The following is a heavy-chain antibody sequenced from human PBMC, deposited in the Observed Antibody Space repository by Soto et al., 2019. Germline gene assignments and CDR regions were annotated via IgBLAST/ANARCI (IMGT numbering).Heavy chain of an antibody. CDR2: VNPNSGDT. J-gene: IGHJ3*01. D-gene: IGHD2-21*02. CDR1: GYSFTSYD. CDR3: ARVSVLAPVTGAEIFDF. Sequence: QVQLVQSGAEVKKPGASVKVSCKASGYSFTSYDMNWVRQAPGQGLEWMGWVNPNSGDTDYAQKFQDRVTMTTDTSIRTAYMELSRLRSEDTAVYYCARVSVLAPVTGAEIFDFWGQGTMVTVSS. V-gene: IGHV1-8*01.